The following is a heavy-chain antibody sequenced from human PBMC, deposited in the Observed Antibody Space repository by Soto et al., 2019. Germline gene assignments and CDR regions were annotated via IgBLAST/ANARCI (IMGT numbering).Heavy chain of an antibody. V-gene: IGHV4-59*01. D-gene: IGHD6-6*01. CDR1: GGSISSYF. J-gene: IGHJ4*02. Sequence: SETLSLTCTVSGGSISSYFWSWIRQPPGKGLEWIGYIYYSGSTNYNPSLKSRVTISVDTSKNQFSLKLSSVTAADTAVYYCARGARYFDYCGPGTRVTVSS. CDR3: ARGARYFDY. CDR2: IYYSGST.